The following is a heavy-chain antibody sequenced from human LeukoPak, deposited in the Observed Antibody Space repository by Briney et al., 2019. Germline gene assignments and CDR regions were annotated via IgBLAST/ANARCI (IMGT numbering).Heavy chain of an antibody. J-gene: IGHJ4*02. Sequence: SAKVSCKASGGTFSSYAISWVRQAPGQGLEWMGGIIPIFGTANYAQKFQGRVTITADESTSTAYMELSSLRSEDTAVYYCARVEPANYCSGGSCHTTTDDYWGQGTLVTVSS. CDR2: IIPIFGTA. CDR1: GGTFSSYA. D-gene: IGHD2-15*01. V-gene: IGHV1-69*13. CDR3: ARVEPANYCSGGSCHTTTDDY.